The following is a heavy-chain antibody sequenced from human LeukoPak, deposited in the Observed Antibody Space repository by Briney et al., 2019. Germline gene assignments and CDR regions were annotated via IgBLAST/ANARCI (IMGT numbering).Heavy chain of an antibody. V-gene: IGHV3-30*18. Sequence: LSGRSLRLSCAASGFPFSSYGMHWVRQTPGKGLEWVAVVSYDGSNKFYADSVKGRFTISRDNSKNTLYLEMNSLRVEGKAVYYCRKKGSYCSGSCPADRGQGTLVIVSS. CDR1: GFPFSSYG. J-gene: IGHJ4*02. CDR2: VSYDGSNK. CDR3: RKKGSYCSGSCPAD. D-gene: IGHD3-10*01.